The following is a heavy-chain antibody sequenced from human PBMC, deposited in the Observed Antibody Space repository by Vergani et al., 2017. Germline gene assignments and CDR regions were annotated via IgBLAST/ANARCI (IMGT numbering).Heavy chain of an antibody. CDR2: IYYSGST. CDR1: GGSISSSSYS. J-gene: IGHJ2*01. Sequence: QLQLQESGPGLVKPSETLSLTCTVSGGSISSSSYSWGWIRQPPGKGLEWIGSIYYSGSTYYNPSLRSRVTISVDTSKNQFSLKLSSVTAADTAVYYCARQLSGYCSSTSCSDYWYFDLWGRGTLVTVSS. V-gene: IGHV4-39*01. D-gene: IGHD2-2*01. CDR3: ARQLSGYCSSTSCSDYWYFDL.